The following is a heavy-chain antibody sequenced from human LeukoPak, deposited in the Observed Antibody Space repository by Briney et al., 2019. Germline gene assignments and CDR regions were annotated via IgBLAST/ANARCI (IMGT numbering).Heavy chain of an antibody. CDR2: IKPDGSEK. Sequence: GGSLRLSCAASGVTFSTYWMSWVRQAPGKGLEWVANIKPDGSEKDYVDSLKGRFTISRDNAKNSLYLQVNSLRAEDTAVYYCARFGVPYGVDVWGQGTTVTVSS. CDR3: ARFGVPYGVDV. V-gene: IGHV3-7*04. D-gene: IGHD3-16*01. J-gene: IGHJ6*02. CDR1: GVTFSTYW.